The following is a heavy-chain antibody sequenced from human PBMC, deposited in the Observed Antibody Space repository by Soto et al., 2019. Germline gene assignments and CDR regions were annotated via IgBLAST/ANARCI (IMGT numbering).Heavy chain of an antibody. D-gene: IGHD6-19*01. CDR2: IIPIFGTA. CDR1: GCTFSSSA. Sequence: SVKVSCKASGCTFSSSAISWRRQAPEQGLEWMGGIIPIFGTANYAQKFQGRVTITADESTSTAYMELSSLRSEDTAVYYCARDLSGYSSGWYVGYAFDIWGQGTMVTV. J-gene: IGHJ3*02. CDR3: ARDLSGYSSGWYVGYAFDI. V-gene: IGHV1-69*13.